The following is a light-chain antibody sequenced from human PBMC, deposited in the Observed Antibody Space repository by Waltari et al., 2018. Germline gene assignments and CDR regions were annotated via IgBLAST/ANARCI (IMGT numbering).Light chain of an antibody. CDR2: DAS. V-gene: IGKV1-33*01. CDR3: QQYDDLPPFT. Sequence: DIQMTQSPSSLSASLGDRVTITCQASQDISVFLNWSQQKPGEAPNLLIYDASILQAGVPSRFGGGGSGTDFTLTSSSLQPEDVATYYCQQYDDLPPFTFGPGTKVDLK. J-gene: IGKJ3*01. CDR1: QDISVF.